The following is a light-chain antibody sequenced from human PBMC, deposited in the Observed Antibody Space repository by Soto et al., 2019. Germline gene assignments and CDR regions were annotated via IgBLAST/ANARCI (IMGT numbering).Light chain of an antibody. CDR2: TAS. Sequence: DIQMTQSPSSLSASIGDRVTITCRASQIISIYLNWYQQRPGKSPKVLIYTASTLQSGVPSRFSGSGSGTDFTLTISSLQPEDFATYYCQQTYSTPWTFGQGTKMEIK. J-gene: IGKJ1*01. V-gene: IGKV1-39*01. CDR3: QQTYSTPWT. CDR1: QIISIY.